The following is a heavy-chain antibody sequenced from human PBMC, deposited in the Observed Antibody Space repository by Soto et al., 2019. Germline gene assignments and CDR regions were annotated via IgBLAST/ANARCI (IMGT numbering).Heavy chain of an antibody. CDR1: GFIFSNYA. CDR2: ISGSGSTT. D-gene: IGHD6-6*01. J-gene: IGHJ4*02. Sequence: EVQLLESGGHLVQPGGSPRLSCAASGFIFSNYAMSWVRQAPGKGLEWVSFISGSGSTTYYADSVKGRFTISRGNSKNMLYVQMNSLRAEDAAVYYCVREASSTGLHLDHWGRGTLVTVS. V-gene: IGHV3-23*01. CDR3: VREASSTGLHLDH.